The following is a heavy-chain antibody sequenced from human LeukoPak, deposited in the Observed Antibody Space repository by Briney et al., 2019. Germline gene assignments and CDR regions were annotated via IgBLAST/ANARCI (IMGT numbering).Heavy chain of an antibody. J-gene: IGHJ6*02. CDR2: INPSSGAT. V-gene: IGHV1-46*01. D-gene: IGHD1-26*01. CDR3: ARATNFYYYYGMDV. Sequence: ASVKVSCKTSGYTFTSYYIHWVRQAPGQGLEWMGIINPSSGATNYAQKFQGRVTMTRDTSTSTVYMELSSQRSEDTAVYYCARATNFYYYYGMDVWGQGTTVTVSS. CDR1: GYTFTSYY.